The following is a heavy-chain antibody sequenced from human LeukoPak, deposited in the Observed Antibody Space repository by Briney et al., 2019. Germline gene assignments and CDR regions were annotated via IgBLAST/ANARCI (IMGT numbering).Heavy chain of an antibody. CDR2: INQGGSDK. V-gene: IGHV3-7*01. CDR1: GITFSGHW. CDR3: TRDRSRAEDD. J-gene: IGHJ4*02. D-gene: IGHD1-14*01. Sequence: PGGPLRLSCAASGITFSGHWMSWVRKAPGKGLEWLANINQGGSDKYYVDSVKGRFTISRDNANNLLYLQMNSLRGEDTAVYYCTRDRSRAEDDWGQGTLVTVSS.